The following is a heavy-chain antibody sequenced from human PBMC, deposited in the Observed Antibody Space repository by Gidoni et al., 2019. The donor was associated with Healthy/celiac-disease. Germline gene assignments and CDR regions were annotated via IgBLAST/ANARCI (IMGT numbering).Heavy chain of an antibody. CDR3: AIIDSSGYYFYYFDY. D-gene: IGHD3-22*01. Sequence: EVQLVESGGGLIQPGGSLRLSCAASGFTVSSNYMSWVRQAPGKGLEWVSVIYSGGSTYYADSVKGRFTISRDNSKNTLYLQMNSLRAEDTAVYYCAIIDSSGYYFYYFDYWGQGTLATVSS. CDR2: IYSGGST. CDR1: GFTVSSNY. V-gene: IGHV3-53*01. J-gene: IGHJ4*02.